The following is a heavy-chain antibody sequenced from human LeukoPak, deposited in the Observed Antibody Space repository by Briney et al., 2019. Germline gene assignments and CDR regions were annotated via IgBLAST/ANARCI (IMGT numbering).Heavy chain of an antibody. CDR3: ARAYCSGASCRDAFDI. V-gene: IGHV4-38-2*02. J-gene: IGHJ3*02. CDR2: IYHSGST. D-gene: IGHD2-15*01. CDR1: GYSISSGYY. Sequence: PSETLSLSCSVSGYSISSGYYWGWIRQPSGKGLQWISTIYHSGSTFYNPSLQSRVTISIDTSNNQFSLRLSSVTAADTAVYYCARAYCSGASCRDAFDIWGQGTMVTVSS.